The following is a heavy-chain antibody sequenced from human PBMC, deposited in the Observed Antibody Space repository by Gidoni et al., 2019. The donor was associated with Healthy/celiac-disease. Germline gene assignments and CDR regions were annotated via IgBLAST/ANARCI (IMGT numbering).Heavy chain of an antibody. V-gene: IGHV1-2*06. D-gene: IGHD5-12*01. CDR3: ARVRGATAEGGY. J-gene: IGHJ4*02. Sequence: QVQLVQSGAEVKKPGASVKVSCKASGYTFTGYYMHWVRQAPGQGLEWMGRSNPDMGGTNDAQKLQGRVTMTRDTSISTADRELSRLRSDDTAVYYCARVRGATAEGGYWGQGTLVTVSS. CDR2: SNPDMGGT. CDR1: GYTFTGYY.